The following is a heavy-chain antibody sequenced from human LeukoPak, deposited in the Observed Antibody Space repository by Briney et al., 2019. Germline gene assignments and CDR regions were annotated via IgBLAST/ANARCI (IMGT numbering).Heavy chain of an antibody. CDR3: AILVGATRHFDY. D-gene: IGHD1-26*01. V-gene: IGHV5-51*01. CDR1: GSSFISNW. J-gene: IGHJ4*02. CDR2: IYPDDSDI. Sequence: GASLKISCKGSGSSFISNWIGWVRQLHGKGLKWMGIIYPDDSDIRYSPSFQGQVTISADKSISTAYLQWSSLKASDTAIYYCAILVGATRHFDYWGQGTLVTVSS.